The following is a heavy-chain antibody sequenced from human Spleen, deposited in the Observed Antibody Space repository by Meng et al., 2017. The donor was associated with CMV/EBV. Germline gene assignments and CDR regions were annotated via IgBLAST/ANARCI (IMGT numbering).Heavy chain of an antibody. CDR2: FYSGGSST. J-gene: IGHJ4*02. Sequence: CAASCFTFSSSSMIWVLRAPGRRLAWVSVFYSGGSSTYYADSVKGRFTISRDNSKNTLYLKMNSLRAEDTAVYYCTKDHYGDGPPIDYWGQGTLVTVSS. D-gene: IGHD4-17*01. CDR3: TKDHYGDGPPIDY. CDR1: CFTFSSSS. V-gene: IGHV3-23*03.